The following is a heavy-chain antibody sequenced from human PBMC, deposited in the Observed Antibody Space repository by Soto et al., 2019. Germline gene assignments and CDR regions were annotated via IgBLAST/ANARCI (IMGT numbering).Heavy chain of an antibody. CDR3: AKFLVESSGWVYYYGMDV. J-gene: IGHJ6*02. D-gene: IGHD6-19*01. V-gene: IGHV3-30*18. Sequence: SLRLSCAASGFTFSSYGMHWVRQAPGKGLEWVAVISYDGSNKYYADSVKGRFTISRDNSKNTLYLQMNSLRAEDTAVYYCAKFLVESSGWVYYYGMDVWGQGTTVTVSS. CDR2: ISYDGSNK. CDR1: GFTFSSYG.